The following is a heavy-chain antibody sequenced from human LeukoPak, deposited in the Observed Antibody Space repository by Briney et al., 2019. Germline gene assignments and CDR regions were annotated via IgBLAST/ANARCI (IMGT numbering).Heavy chain of an antibody. Sequence: SVKVSCKASEGTFSSYAISWVRQAPGQGLEWMGRIIPILGIANYAQKFQGRVTITADKSTSTAYMELSSLRSEDTAVYYCARDYRYYYDSSGTGYFDYWGQGTLVTVSS. CDR1: EGTFSSYA. CDR3: ARDYRYYYDSSGTGYFDY. V-gene: IGHV1-69*04. CDR2: IIPILGIA. D-gene: IGHD3-22*01. J-gene: IGHJ4*02.